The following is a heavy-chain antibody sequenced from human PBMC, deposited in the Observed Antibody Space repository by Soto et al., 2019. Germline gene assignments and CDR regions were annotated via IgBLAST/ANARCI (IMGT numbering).Heavy chain of an antibody. CDR3: ARGVATIGP. CDR1: GFTFGDYW. J-gene: IGHJ5*02. Sequence: GSLRLSCGASGFTFGDYWVGWIRQPPGKGLEWIGYIYYSGSTNYNPSFKSRVTISVDTPKNQFSLKLTSVTAADTAVYYCARGVATIGPWGQGTLVTVSS. D-gene: IGHD5-12*01. V-gene: IGHV4-59*01. CDR2: IYYSGST.